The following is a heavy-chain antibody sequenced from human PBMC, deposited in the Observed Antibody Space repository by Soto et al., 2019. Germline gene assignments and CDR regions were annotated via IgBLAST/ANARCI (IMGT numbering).Heavy chain of an antibody. CDR2: ISYDGSNT. J-gene: IGHJ5*02. CDR3: AKAVMGGWFDP. CDR1: GFTFRTYG. V-gene: IGHV3-30*18. D-gene: IGHD3-16*01. Sequence: QVQLVESGGGVVHPGRSLRLSCAASGFTFRTYGMHWVRQAPGKGLEWLAFISYDGSNTYYGDSVKGRFTVSRDNSKNMLYLQMNSLRGEDTAVYYCAKAVMGGWFDPWGQGTLVTVSS.